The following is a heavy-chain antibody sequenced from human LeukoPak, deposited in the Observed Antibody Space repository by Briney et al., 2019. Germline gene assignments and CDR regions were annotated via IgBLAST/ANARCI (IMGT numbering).Heavy chain of an antibody. CDR1: GFTVSSNY. V-gene: IGHV3-53*01. D-gene: IGHD2-2*01. J-gene: IGHJ4*02. CDR3: AKDLGDNYAPGPYDY. CDR2: IYSGGTT. Sequence: GGSLRLSCAASGFTVSSNYMSWVRQAPGKGLEWVSVIYSGGTTDYADSVKGRFTISRDNSKNTLYLQMNSLRAEDTAVYYCAKDLGDNYAPGPYDYWGQGTLVTVSS.